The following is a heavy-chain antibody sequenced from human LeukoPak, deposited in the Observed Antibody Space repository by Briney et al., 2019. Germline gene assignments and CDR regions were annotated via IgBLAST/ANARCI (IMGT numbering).Heavy chain of an antibody. CDR2: FFSSGNT. CDR1: GGSFTSCY. D-gene: IGHD2-8*01. CDR3: ARYSGTYGHDY. Sequence: SETLSLTCTVSGGSFTSCYWSWIRQPAGKGLEWIGRFFSSGNTNYNPSFKSRATISVDKSKNQFSLKLTSVTAADTAVYYCARYSGTYGHDYWGQGTLVSVSS. J-gene: IGHJ4*02. V-gene: IGHV4-4*07.